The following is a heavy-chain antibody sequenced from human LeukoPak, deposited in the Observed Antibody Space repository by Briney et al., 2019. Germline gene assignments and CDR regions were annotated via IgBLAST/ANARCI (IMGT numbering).Heavy chain of an antibody. J-gene: IGHJ4*02. CDR3: ARGITGITATGSE. V-gene: IGHV4-28*05. Sequence: SETLSLTCAVSGYSISSSNWWGWIRQPPGKGLEWIGYIYYSGTIYYNPSLKSRVTMSVDTSKNQFSLKLTSVTAADTAVYYCARGITGITATGSEWGQGTLVTVSS. CDR1: GYSISSSNW. D-gene: IGHD6-13*01. CDR2: IYYSGTI.